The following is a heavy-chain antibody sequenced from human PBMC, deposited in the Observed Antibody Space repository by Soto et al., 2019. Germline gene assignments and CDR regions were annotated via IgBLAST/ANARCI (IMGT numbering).Heavy chain of an antibody. CDR1: GFRFSNYG. Sequence: QVQLVESGGGVVQPGRSLRLSCAASGFRFSNYGMQWVRQAPGKGLEWLAVIVADGTGLHYADSVRGRFTISRDNSKNTLYLQLNSLGADDTAIYFCARDDDLPDNGLDHWGQATLVTVSS. D-gene: IGHD1-1*01. CDR3: ARDDDLPDNGLDH. CDR2: IVADGTGL. J-gene: IGHJ4*02. V-gene: IGHV3-33*01.